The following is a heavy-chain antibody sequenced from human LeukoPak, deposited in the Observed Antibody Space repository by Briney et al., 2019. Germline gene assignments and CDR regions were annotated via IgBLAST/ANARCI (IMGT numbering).Heavy chain of an antibody. CDR3: ARDPDTARDDYFDY. V-gene: IGHV3-21*06. CDR1: GFTFSSYN. D-gene: IGHD5-18*01. CDR2: ISRSHNHI. Sequence: GGSLRLSCAASGFTFSSYNMNWVRQAPGKGLEWVSSISRSHNHIYYADSVKGRFTISRDDAKNSLYLQMNSLRVEDTAVYFCARDPDTARDDYFDYWGQGTLVTVPS. J-gene: IGHJ4*02.